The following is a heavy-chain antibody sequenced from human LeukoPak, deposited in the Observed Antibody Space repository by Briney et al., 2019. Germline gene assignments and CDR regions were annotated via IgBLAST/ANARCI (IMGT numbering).Heavy chain of an antibody. CDR3: AKDVIAWSGSYLVDY. D-gene: IGHD1-26*01. Sequence: PGGSLRLSCAASGFTFSSYAMHWVRQAPGKGLEWVAVISYDGSNKYYADSVKGRFTISRDNSKNTLDLQMNSLRAEDTAVYYCAKDVIAWSGSYLVDYWGQGTLVTVSS. V-gene: IGHV3-30-3*01. CDR2: ISYDGSNK. J-gene: IGHJ4*02. CDR1: GFTFSSYA.